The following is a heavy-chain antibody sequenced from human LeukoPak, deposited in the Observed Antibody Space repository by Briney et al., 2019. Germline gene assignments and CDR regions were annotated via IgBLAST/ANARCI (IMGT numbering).Heavy chain of an antibody. CDR3: ARDLGRIGTGEFDP. J-gene: IGHJ5*02. D-gene: IGHD1-1*01. CDR2: TYYRCKWYN. CDR1: GDSVSSNSAA. Sequence: SQILSLTCVISGDSVSSNSAAWNWIRQSPSRGLEWLGRTYYRCKWYNDYAVSVKSRISINPDTSKNQFSLQLNSVTPEDTAVYYCARDLGRIGTGEFDPWGQGIQVTVSS. V-gene: IGHV6-1*01.